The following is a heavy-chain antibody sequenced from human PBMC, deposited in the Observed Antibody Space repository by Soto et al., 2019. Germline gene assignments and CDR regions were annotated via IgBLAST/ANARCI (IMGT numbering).Heavy chain of an antibody. J-gene: IGHJ4*02. CDR1: GGSISSYY. V-gene: IGHV4-59*01. CDR2: IYYSGST. D-gene: IGHD3-3*01. Sequence: SETLSLTCTVSGGSISSYYWSWIRQPPGKGLEWIGYIYYSGSTNYNPSPKSRVTISVDTSKNQFSLKLSSVTAADTAVYYCAVSGITIFGVVIDYWGQGTLVTVSS. CDR3: AVSGITIFGVVIDY.